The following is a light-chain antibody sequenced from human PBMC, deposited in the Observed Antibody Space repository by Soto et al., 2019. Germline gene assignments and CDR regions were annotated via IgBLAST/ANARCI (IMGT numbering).Light chain of an antibody. CDR2: DVS. CDR3: CSYAGSYTGV. CDR1: SSDVGGHNY. V-gene: IGLV2-11*01. J-gene: IGLJ3*02. Sequence: QSVLTQPRSVSGSPGQSVTISCTGTSSDVGGHNYVSWYQQHPGKAPKVMIYDVSKRPSGVPDRFSGSKSGNTASLTISGLQAEDEADYYCCSYAGSYTGVFGGGTKLTVL.